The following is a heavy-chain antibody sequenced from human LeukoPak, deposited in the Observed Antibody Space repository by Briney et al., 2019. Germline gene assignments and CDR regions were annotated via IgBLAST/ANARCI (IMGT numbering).Heavy chain of an antibody. V-gene: IGHV1-2*02. CDR2: INPNSGCT. J-gene: IGHJ3*02. D-gene: IGHD2-15*01. Sequence: ASVKVSCKASGYTFTGYYMHWVRQAPGQGLEWMGWINPNSGCTNYAQKFQGRVTMTRDTSISTAYMELSRLRSDDTAVYYCASLGYCSGGSCYSEAFDIWGQGTMVTVSS. CDR3: ASLGYCSGGSCYSEAFDI. CDR1: GYTFTGYY.